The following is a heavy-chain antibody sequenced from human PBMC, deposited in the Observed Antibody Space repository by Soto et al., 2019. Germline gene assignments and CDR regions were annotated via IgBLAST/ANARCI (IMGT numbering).Heavy chain of an antibody. V-gene: IGHV4-59*12. CDR3: ARDRGWNYYNYAMDV. CDR2: IYYSGST. D-gene: IGHD1-26*01. J-gene: IGHJ6*02. CDR1: GGSISSYY. Sequence: PSETLSLTCTVSGGSISSYYWSWIRQPPGKGLEWIGYIYYSGSTNYNPSLKSRVTISVDTSKSQFSLKLSSVTAADTAVYYCARDRGWNYYNYAMDVWGQGTTVTVS.